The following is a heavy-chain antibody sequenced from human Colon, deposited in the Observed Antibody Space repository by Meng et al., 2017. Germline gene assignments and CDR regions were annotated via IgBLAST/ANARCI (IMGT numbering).Heavy chain of an antibody. CDR3: ATGATLYYFDY. J-gene: IGHJ4*02. V-gene: IGHV4-31*03. CDR1: GASVSSGPYY. CDR2: IYYSGST. D-gene: IGHD3-16*01. Sequence: QVLLQESGPGLVQPSQTLSLTCSVSGASVSSGPYYWSWIRQHPGKGLEWIGYIYYSGSTYYNPSLKSRVIISVDSSKNQFSLNLTSVTAADTAVYYCATGATLYYFDYWGQGALVTVSS.